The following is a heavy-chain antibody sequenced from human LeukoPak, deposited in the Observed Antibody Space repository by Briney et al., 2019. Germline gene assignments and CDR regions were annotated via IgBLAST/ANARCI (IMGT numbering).Heavy chain of an antibody. Sequence: ASVKVSCKASGYTFTSYYMHWVRQAPGQGLEWMGIINPSGGSTSYAQKFQGRVTMTRDTSTSTVYMELSSLRSEDTAVYYCARDNYYDSSGWNDAFDIWGQGTMVTVSS. CDR2: INPSGGST. CDR1: GYTFTSYY. CDR3: ARDNYYDSSGWNDAFDI. D-gene: IGHD3-22*01. V-gene: IGHV1-46*01. J-gene: IGHJ3*02.